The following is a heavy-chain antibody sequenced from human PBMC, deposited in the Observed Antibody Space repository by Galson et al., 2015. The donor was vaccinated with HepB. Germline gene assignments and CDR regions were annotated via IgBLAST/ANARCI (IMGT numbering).Heavy chain of an antibody. D-gene: IGHD3-10*01. CDR2: IKSKTDGGTT. V-gene: IGHV3-15*07. J-gene: IGHJ3*02. CDR3: TRMVRGPIYAFDI. CDR1: DFTFSNAW. Sequence: SLRLSCAASDFTFSNAWMNWVRQAPGKGLEWVGRIKSKTDGGTTDYAAPVKGRFTISRDDSKNTLYLQMNSLKTEDTAVYYCTRMVRGPIYAFDIWGQGTMVTVSS.